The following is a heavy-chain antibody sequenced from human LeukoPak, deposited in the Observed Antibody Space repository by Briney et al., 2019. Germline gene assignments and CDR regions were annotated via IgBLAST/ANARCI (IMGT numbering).Heavy chain of an antibody. D-gene: IGHD1-14*01. Sequence: GGSLRLSCAASGFTFSNYWMSWVRQAPGKGLEWVANIKEDGSEKYYVDSVKGRFTISRDNAKNSLFLQMNSLRAEDTAVYYCARLITGPYYFDYWGQGTLVTVSS. V-gene: IGHV3-7*01. CDR1: GFTFSNYW. CDR2: IKEDGSEK. J-gene: IGHJ4*02. CDR3: ARLITGPYYFDY.